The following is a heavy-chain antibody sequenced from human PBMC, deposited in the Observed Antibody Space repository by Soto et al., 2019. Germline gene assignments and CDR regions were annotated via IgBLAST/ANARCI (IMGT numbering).Heavy chain of an antibody. CDR2: ISYDGSNK. D-gene: IGHD5-18*01. CDR1: GFTFSSYG. V-gene: IGHV3-30*18. Sequence: PGGSLRLSCAASGFTFSSYGMHWVRQAPGKGLEWVAVISYDGSNKYYSDSVKGRFTISRDNSKNTLYLQMNSLRAEDTAVYYCAKDWWDTAMVQPFDYWGQGTLVTVSS. CDR3: AKDWWDTAMVQPFDY. J-gene: IGHJ4*02.